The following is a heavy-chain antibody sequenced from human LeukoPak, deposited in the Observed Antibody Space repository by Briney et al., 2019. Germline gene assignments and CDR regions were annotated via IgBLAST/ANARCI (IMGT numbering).Heavy chain of an antibody. D-gene: IGHD3-22*01. CDR3: AREPRPSMIVVVRYYYYYGMDV. V-gene: IGHV1-46*01. CDR2: INPSGGST. Sequence: ASVTVSCKASGYTFTSYYMHWVRQPPGQGLEWMGIINPSGGSTSYAQKFQGRVTMTRDTSTSTVYMELSSLRSEDTAVYYCAREPRPSMIVVVRYYYYYGMDVWGQGTTVSVSS. CDR1: GYTFTSYY. J-gene: IGHJ6*02.